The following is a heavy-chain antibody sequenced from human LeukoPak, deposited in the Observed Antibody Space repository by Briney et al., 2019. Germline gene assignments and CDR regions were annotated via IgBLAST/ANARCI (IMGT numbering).Heavy chain of an antibody. CDR2: ISSSGSTI. D-gene: IGHD2-15*01. J-gene: IGHJ4*02. V-gene: IGHV3-48*03. Sequence: GGSLRLSCAASGFTFSSYEMNWVRQAPGKGLEWVSYISSSGSTIYYADSVKGRFTISRDNAKNSLYLQMNSLRAEDTAVYYCAPSLDTPFFDYWGQGTLVTVSS. CDR1: GFTFSSYE. CDR3: APSLDTPFFDY.